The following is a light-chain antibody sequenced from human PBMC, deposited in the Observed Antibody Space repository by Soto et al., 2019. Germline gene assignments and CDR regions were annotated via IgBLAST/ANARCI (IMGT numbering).Light chain of an antibody. CDR2: DAS. CDR3: QQRSNWPPVT. CDR1: QSVSSY. Sequence: EIVLTQSPATLSLSPGERATLSCRASQSVSSYLAWYQQKPGQAPRLLIYDASNRATGIPARFSGSVSGTDFTLTISSLEPEDFAIYYCQQRSNWPPVTFGGGTKVELK. J-gene: IGKJ4*01. V-gene: IGKV3-11*01.